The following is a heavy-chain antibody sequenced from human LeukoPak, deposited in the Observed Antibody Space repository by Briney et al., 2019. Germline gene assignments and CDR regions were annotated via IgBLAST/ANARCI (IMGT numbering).Heavy chain of an antibody. CDR1: GGTFSSYA. CDR2: IIPIFGTA. Sequence: SVTVSCKASGGTFSSYAISWVRQAPGQGLEWMGGIIPIFGTANYAQKFQGRVTITADESTSTAYMELSRLRSEDTAVYYCARDSGYSYADDYWGQGTLVTVSS. J-gene: IGHJ4*02. CDR3: ARDSGYSYADDY. D-gene: IGHD5-18*01. V-gene: IGHV1-69*13.